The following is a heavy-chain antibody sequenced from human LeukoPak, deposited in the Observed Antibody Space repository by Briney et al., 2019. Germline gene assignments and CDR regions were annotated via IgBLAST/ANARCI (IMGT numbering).Heavy chain of an antibody. CDR2: ISAYNGNT. J-gene: IGHJ6*02. D-gene: IGHD3-10*01. V-gene: IGHV1-18*01. CDR1: GYTFTSYG. Sequence: ASVEVSCKASGYTFTSYGISWVRQAPGQGLEWMGWISAYNGNTNYAQKLQGRVTMTTDTSTSTAYMELRSLRSDDTAVYYCARVNRGSGSYYPKYYYYGMDVWGQGTTVTVSS. CDR3: ARVNRGSGSYYPKYYYYGMDV.